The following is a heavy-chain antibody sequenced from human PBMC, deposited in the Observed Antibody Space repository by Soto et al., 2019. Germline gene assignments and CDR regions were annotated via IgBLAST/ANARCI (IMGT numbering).Heavy chain of an antibody. CDR1: GFTFSTFS. Sequence: EVQLVESGGGLVKPGGSLKLSCAASGFTFSTFSINWVRQAPGKGLEWVASVGYSSPSHIYYADSVKGRFTISRDNARNSAYLQMNSLRAEDTGVYYCARDDKRGYEFGYWGQGTRVTVSS. J-gene: IGHJ4*02. V-gene: IGHV3-21*01. CDR2: VGYSSPSHI. D-gene: IGHD5-12*01. CDR3: ARDDKRGYEFGY.